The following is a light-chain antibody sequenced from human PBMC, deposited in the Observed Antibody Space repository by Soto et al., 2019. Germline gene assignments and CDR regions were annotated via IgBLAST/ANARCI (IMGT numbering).Light chain of an antibody. V-gene: IGLV4-69*01. CDR2: LNSDGSH. CDR3: QTWGTGLYVV. CDR1: SGHSTYA. Sequence: QLVLTQSPSASASLGASVKLTCTLSSGHSTYAIAWHQQQPEKGPRYLMKLNSDGSHSKGDGIPDRFSGSSSGAERYLTISGLQSEDEADYYCQTWGTGLYVVFGGGTKLTVL. J-gene: IGLJ2*01.